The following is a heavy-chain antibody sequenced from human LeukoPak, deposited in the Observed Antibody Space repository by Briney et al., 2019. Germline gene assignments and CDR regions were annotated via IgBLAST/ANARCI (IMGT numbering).Heavy chain of an antibody. Sequence: SVKVSCTASGGTFSSYAISWVRLAPGPGLEWMGGIIPIFGTANYAQKFQGRVTITTDESTSTAYMELSSLRSEDTAVYYCARDTAKRDAFDIWGQGTMVTVSS. D-gene: IGHD5-18*01. CDR3: ARDTAKRDAFDI. CDR1: GGTFSSYA. J-gene: IGHJ3*02. CDR2: IIPIFGTA. V-gene: IGHV1-69*05.